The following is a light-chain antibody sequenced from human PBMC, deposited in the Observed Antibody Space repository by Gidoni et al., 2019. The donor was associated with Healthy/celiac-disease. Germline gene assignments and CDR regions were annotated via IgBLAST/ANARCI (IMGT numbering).Light chain of an antibody. CDR2: QDS. Sequence: SYELTQPPSVSVSPGQTASITCSGDKLGDNYACLYQHKPGQSPVLVIYQDSKRPYGIPERFSGSNSWNTATLTISGTQAMDESDYYCQAWDSSTAVFGGGTKLPVL. CDR1: KLGDNY. CDR3: QAWDSSTAV. J-gene: IGLJ2*01. V-gene: IGLV3-1*01.